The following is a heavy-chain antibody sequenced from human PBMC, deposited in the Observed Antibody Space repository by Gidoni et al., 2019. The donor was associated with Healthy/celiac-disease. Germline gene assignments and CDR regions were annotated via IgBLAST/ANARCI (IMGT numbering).Heavy chain of an antibody. D-gene: IGHD4-17*01. CDR1: GGTCSSYA. CDR2: VSPILGIS. CDR3: ASDGATVPNY. V-gene: IGHV1-69*04. Sequence: QVQLVQSGAEVKKPGSSVNVSCKGSGGTCSSYAISWVRQAPGQGLEWMGRVSPILGISHYAQKFQGRVTITADNSTSTAYMELSSLRSEDTAVYYGASDGATVPNYWGQGTLVTVSS. J-gene: IGHJ4*02.